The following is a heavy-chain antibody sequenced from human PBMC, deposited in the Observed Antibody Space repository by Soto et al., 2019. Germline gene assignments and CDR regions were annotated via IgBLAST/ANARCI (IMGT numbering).Heavy chain of an antibody. CDR1: GGSITRGGYY. Sequence: QVQLQESGPGLVKPSETLSLTCTVSGGSITRGGYYWSWIRQHPGKGLEWIGYIYNSGTTYYNPSLKSRVTISVGTSKNQFSLKLTSVTAADTGVYYCARDPAPWGQGTLVTVSS. J-gene: IGHJ5*02. CDR2: IYNSGTT. CDR3: ARDPAP. V-gene: IGHV4-31*03.